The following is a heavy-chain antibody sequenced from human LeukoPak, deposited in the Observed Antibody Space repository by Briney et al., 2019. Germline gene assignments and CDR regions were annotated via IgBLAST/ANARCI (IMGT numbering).Heavy chain of an antibody. CDR2: ISGSGGST. Sequence: GGSLRLSCAASGFTFSSYAMSWIRQAPGKGLEWVSAISGSGGSTYYADSVNGRFTISRDNSKNTLYLQMNSLRAEDTAVYYCAKSTCSSTSCYQGEVYYYYMDVWGKGTTVTVSS. J-gene: IGHJ6*03. D-gene: IGHD2-2*01. CDR1: GFTFSSYA. V-gene: IGHV3-23*01. CDR3: AKSTCSSTSCYQGEVYYYYMDV.